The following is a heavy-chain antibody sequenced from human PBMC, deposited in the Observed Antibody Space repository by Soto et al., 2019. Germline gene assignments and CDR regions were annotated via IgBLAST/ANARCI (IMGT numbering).Heavy chain of an antibody. D-gene: IGHD3-10*01. J-gene: IGHJ5*02. V-gene: IGHV3-9*01. CDR1: GFTFDDYA. CDR3: AGFGETSPAAP. CDR2: ISWNSGSI. Sequence: QPGGSLRLSCAASGFTFDDYAMHWVRQAPGKGLEWVSGISWNSGSIGYADSVKGRFTISRDNAKNSLYLQMNSLRAEDTALYYCAGFGETSPAAPWGQGTLVTVSS.